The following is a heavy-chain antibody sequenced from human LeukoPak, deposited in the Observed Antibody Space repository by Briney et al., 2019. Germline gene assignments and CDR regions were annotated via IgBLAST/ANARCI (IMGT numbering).Heavy chain of an antibody. J-gene: IGHJ6*04. D-gene: IGHD2-8*01. CDR2: INSDGSST. V-gene: IGHV3-74*01. CDR3: ARDGNNDYYYGMDV. CDR1: RFTFSTYA. Sequence: GGSLRLSCTASRFTFSTYAMSWVRQAPGKGLVWVSRINSDGSSTSYADSVKGRFTISRDNAKNTLYLQMNSLRAEDTAVYYCARDGNNDYYYGMDVWGKGTTVTVSS.